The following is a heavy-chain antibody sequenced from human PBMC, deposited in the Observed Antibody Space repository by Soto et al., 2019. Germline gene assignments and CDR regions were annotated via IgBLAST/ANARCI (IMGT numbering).Heavy chain of an antibody. V-gene: IGHV4-59*04. CDR1: GGSISSYY. CDR3: ARKGQAVAGKDWFDP. J-gene: IGHJ5*02. D-gene: IGHD6-19*01. CDR2: IYYSGST. Sequence: TLSLTCTVSGGSISSYYWSWIRQPPGKGLEWIGYIYYSGSTYYNPSLKSRVTMSVDTSKNQFSLKLSSVTAVDTAVYYCARKGQAVAGKDWFDPWGQGTLVTVSS.